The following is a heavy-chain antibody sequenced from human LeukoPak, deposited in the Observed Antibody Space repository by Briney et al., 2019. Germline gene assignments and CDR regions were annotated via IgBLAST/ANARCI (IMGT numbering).Heavy chain of an antibody. D-gene: IGHD1-14*01. CDR2: ISSGTSYI. J-gene: IGHJ4*02. CDR1: GFTFSIFG. V-gene: IGHV3-21*01. CDR3: AREIDISPEGFDY. Sequence: PGGSLRLSCAASGFTFSIFGMNWVRQAPGKGLEWVSSISSGTSYIYYADSVKGRFTISRDNAKNSPYLQMNSLRAEDTAVYYCAREIDISPEGFDYWGQGTLVTVSS.